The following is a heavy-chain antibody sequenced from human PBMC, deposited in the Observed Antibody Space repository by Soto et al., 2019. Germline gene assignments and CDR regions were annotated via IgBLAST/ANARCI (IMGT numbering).Heavy chain of an antibody. CDR2: INAGNGNT. CDR3: ARDSGYSYGYN. V-gene: IGHV1-3*01. Sequence: QVQLVQSGAEVKKPGASVKVSCKASGYTFTSYAMHWVRQAPGQRLEWMGWINAGNGNTKYSQKFQGRVTITRDTSASTAYMELSRLRSEDKAVYYFARDSGYSYGYNWGQVTLVTVSS. D-gene: IGHD5-18*01. CDR1: GYTFTSYA. J-gene: IGHJ4*02.